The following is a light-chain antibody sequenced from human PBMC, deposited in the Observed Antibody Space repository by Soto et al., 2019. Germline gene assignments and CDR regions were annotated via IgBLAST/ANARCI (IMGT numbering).Light chain of an antibody. CDR3: QQRSNWPLT. J-gene: IGKJ4*01. V-gene: IGKV3-11*01. Sequence: EIVLTQSPATLSLSPGERATLSCRASQSVSSYLAWYQQKPARVPRLPIYDASNRATGIPARFSGSGSGTDFTLTISSLEPEDFAVYYCQQRSNWPLTFGGGTKVEIK. CDR1: QSVSSY. CDR2: DAS.